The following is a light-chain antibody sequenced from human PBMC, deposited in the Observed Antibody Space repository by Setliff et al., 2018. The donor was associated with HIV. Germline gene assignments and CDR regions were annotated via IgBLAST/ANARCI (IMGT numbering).Light chain of an antibody. V-gene: IGLV2-14*03. Sequence: QSALTQPASVIGSPGQSITTSCNGTSSDIGGYNYVSWYQQHPDTVPKLIIYDATNRPSGISDRFSGSKSADAASLTISGLQTEDEADYYCTSYTVNNTPVFGTGTKVTVL. CDR1: SSDIGGYNY. J-gene: IGLJ1*01. CDR3: TSYTVNNTPV. CDR2: DAT.